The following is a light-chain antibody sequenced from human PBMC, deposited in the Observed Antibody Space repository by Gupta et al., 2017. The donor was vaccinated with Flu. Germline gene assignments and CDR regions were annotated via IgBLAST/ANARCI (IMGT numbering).Light chain of an antibody. CDR2: EGS. Sequence: QSALTQPASVSGSPGQSSTVSSTGTSSDVGSYNLVSWYQQHPGKAPKLMIYEGSKRPSGVSNRLSGSKSGNTASLTISGLQAEDEADYYCCSYAGSSTVVFGGGTKLTVL. CDR1: SSDVGSYNL. J-gene: IGLJ2*01. V-gene: IGLV2-23*01. CDR3: CSYAGSSTVV.